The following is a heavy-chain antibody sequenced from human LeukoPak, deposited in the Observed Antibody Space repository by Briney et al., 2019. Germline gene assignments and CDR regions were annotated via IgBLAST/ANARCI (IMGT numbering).Heavy chain of an antibody. D-gene: IGHD3-10*01. Sequence: SETLSLTCAVYGGSFSGYYWSWIRQPPGKELEWIGEINHSGSTNYNPSLKSRVTISVDTSKNQFSLKLSSVTAADTAVYYCARGKGLLWFREFTFDHWGQGTLVTVSS. J-gene: IGHJ4*02. V-gene: IGHV4-34*01. CDR2: INHSGST. CDR1: GGSFSGYY. CDR3: ARGKGLLWFREFTFDH.